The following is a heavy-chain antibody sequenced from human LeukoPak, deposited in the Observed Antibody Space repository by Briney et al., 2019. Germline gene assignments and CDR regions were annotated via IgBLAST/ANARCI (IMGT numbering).Heavy chain of an antibody. CDR1: GYTFTGYY. D-gene: IGHD2-15*01. J-gene: IGHJ4*02. V-gene: IGHV1-2*06. CDR3: ARRVRCSGGSCYPIYFDY. CDR2: INPNSGGT. Sequence: GASVKVSCKASGYTFTGYYMHWVRQAPGQGLEWMGRINPNSGGTNYAQKFQGRVTMTRDTSISTAYMELSRLRSDDTAVYYCARRVRCSGGSCYPIYFDYWGQGTLVTASS.